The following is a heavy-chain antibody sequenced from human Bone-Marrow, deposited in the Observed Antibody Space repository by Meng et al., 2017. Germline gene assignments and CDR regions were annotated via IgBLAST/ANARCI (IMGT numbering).Heavy chain of an antibody. V-gene: IGHV3-30*01. CDR3: AREIGGTTPDY. CDR2: ISNDGSNT. CDR1: GFTFSSYL. Sequence: VQLVGSGGGGVQPGRSLRLSCAASGFTFSSYLMHWVRQAPGKGLEWLAAISNDGSNTDYADSVKGRFTISRDNSKDTVFLQMNSLRIEDTAVYYCAREIGGTTPDYWGQGTLVTVSS. D-gene: IGHD1-1*01. J-gene: IGHJ4*02.